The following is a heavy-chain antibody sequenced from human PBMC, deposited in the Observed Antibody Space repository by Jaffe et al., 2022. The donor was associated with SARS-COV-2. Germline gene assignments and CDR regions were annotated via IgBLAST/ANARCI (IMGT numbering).Heavy chain of an antibody. J-gene: IGHJ6*03. CDR3: ARGGDGYNYSYYYYYMDV. Sequence: QVQLQESGPGLVKPSETLSLTCTVSGGSIINYYWSWIRQPPGKGLEWIGYIYYGGGINYNPSLKSRVTISVDKSKNQFALKLTSVTAADTAVYYCARGGDGYNYSYYYYYMDVWGKGTTVTVSS. CDR1: GGSIINYY. CDR2: IYYGGGI. D-gene: IGHD5-12*01. V-gene: IGHV4-59*01.